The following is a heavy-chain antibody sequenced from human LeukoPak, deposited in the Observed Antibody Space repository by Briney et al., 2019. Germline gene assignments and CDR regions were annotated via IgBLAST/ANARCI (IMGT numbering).Heavy chain of an antibody. D-gene: IGHD6-6*01. J-gene: IGHJ4*02. Sequence: KTSETLSLTCAVYGGSFSGYYWSWIRQPPGKGLEWIGEINHSGSTNYNPSLKSRVTISVDTSKNQFSLKLSSVTAADTAVYYCARGSPLVGIDYWGQGTLVTVSS. V-gene: IGHV4-34*01. CDR2: INHSGST. CDR1: GGSFSGYY. CDR3: ARGSPLVGIDY.